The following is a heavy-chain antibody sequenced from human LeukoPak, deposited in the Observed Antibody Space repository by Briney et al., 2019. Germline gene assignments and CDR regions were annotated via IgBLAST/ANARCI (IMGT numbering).Heavy chain of an antibody. Sequence: PGGSLRLSCAASGFTVSSNYMSWVRRAPGKGLEWVSIIYSDGSTYYADSVKGRSTISRDNSKSTLYLQMNSLRAEDTAVYYCARATYYYDSSGYRDFYFDYWGQGTLVTVSS. CDR2: IYSDGST. CDR1: GFTVSSNY. J-gene: IGHJ4*02. D-gene: IGHD3-22*01. CDR3: ARATYYYDSSGYRDFYFDY. V-gene: IGHV3-53*01.